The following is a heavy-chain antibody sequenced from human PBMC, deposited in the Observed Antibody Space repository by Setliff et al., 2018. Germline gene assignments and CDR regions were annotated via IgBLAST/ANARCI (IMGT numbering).Heavy chain of an antibody. Sequence: GGSLRLSCAASGFTFSNAWMSWVRQAPGKGLEWVGRIKSKTDGGTTDYAAPVKGRFTISRDDSKNTLYLQMNSLKTEDTAVYYCTTDPDRDEDAFDIWGQGTMVTVSS. J-gene: IGHJ3*02. D-gene: IGHD3-22*01. CDR2: IKSKTDGGTT. CDR1: GFTFSNAW. V-gene: IGHV3-15*01. CDR3: TTDPDRDEDAFDI.